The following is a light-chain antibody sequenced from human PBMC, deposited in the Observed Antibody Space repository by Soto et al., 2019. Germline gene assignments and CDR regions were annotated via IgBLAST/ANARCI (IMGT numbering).Light chain of an antibody. V-gene: IGKV3-20*01. CDR3: QQYGSSIT. J-gene: IGKJ5*01. CDR2: GAS. CDR1: QSVTRSY. Sequence: IVLTQSPGTLSLSPGERATLSCRASQSVTRSYLAWYQQKPGQAPRLLIYGASSRAIGIPDRFSGSGSGTDFTITISRLEPEDFAVYYCQQYGSSITFGQGHDWRL.